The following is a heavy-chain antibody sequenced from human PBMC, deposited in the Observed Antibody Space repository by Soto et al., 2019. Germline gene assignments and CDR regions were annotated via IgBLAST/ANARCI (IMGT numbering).Heavy chain of an antibody. CDR3: ARLGVDTASLCDY. Sequence: QLQLQESGPGLVKPSETLSLTCTVSGGSISSSSYYWGWLRQPPGKGLEWIGSIYYSGSTYYNPSLKSRVTISVDTSNNQFSLKLSSVTAADTTVYYCARLGVDTASLCDYWGQGTLVTVSS. J-gene: IGHJ4*02. D-gene: IGHD5-18*01. V-gene: IGHV4-39*01. CDR1: GGSISSSSYY. CDR2: IYYSGST.